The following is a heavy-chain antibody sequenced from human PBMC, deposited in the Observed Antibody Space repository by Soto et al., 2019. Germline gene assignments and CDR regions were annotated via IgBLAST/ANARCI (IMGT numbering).Heavy chain of an antibody. CDR3: ARRIDSGYDWDNWFDP. CDR2: ISAYNGNT. D-gene: IGHD5-12*01. J-gene: IGHJ5*02. CDR1: GYTFTSYG. Sequence: ASVKVSCKASGYTFTSYGISWVRQAPGQGLEWMGWISAYNGNTNYAQKLQGRVTMTTDTSTSTAYMELRSLRSDDTAVYYCARRIDSGYDWDNWFDPWGQGTLVTVPQ. V-gene: IGHV1-18*04.